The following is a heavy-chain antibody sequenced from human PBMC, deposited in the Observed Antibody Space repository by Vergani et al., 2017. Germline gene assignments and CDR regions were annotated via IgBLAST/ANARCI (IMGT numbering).Heavy chain of an antibody. CDR2: ISYAGSNK. Sequence: QVQMVESGGGVVQPGRSLRLSCAASGFTFSSYAMHWVRQAPGKGLEWGAVISYAGSNKYYADSVKGRFTISRDNSKNTLYLHMNSLRAEDTAVYYCARAARSTTEEFDYWGQGTLVTVSS. D-gene: IGHD1-14*01. V-gene: IGHV3-30-3*01. CDR1: GFTFSSYA. J-gene: IGHJ4*02. CDR3: ARAARSTTEEFDY.